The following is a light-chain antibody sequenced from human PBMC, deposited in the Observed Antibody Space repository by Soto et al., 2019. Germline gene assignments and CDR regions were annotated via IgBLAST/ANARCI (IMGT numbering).Light chain of an antibody. CDR1: QSISSW. CDR3: QQYNSYPGT. V-gene: IGKV1-5*03. CDR2: KAS. J-gene: IGKJ3*01. Sequence: DIQMTQSPSTLSASVGDRVTITCRASQSISSWLAWYQQRPGKAPKLLIYKASSLESGVPSRFSGSGSGTEFTLTISSLQPDDFATYYCQQYNSYPGTFGPGTKVYIK.